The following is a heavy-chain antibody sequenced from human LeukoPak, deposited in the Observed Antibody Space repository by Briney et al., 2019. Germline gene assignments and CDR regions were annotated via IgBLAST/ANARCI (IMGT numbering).Heavy chain of an antibody. J-gene: IGHJ4*02. Sequence: GGSLRLSCAASGFTFSSYSMNWVRQAPGKGLEWVSSISSRSSYIYYADSVKGRFTISRDNAKNSLYLQMKSLRAEDTAVYYCAREWVVGTIGVGYWGQGTLVTVSS. D-gene: IGHD5-12*01. CDR2: ISSRSSYI. V-gene: IGHV3-21*01. CDR3: AREWVVGTIGVGY. CDR1: GFTFSSYS.